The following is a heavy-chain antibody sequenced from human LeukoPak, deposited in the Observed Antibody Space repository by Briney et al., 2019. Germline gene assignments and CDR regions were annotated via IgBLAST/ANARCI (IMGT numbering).Heavy chain of an antibody. J-gene: IGHJ5*02. CDR1: GGTFSSYA. CDR3: ARDPNDFWSGYFKTNWFDP. D-gene: IGHD3-3*01. Sequence: SVKVSCKASGGTFSSYAISWVRQAPGQGLEWMGRIIPILGIANYAQKFQGRVTITADKFTSTAYMELSSLRSEDTAVYYCARDPNDFWSGYFKTNWFDPWGQGTLVTVSS. CDR2: IIPILGIA. V-gene: IGHV1-69*04.